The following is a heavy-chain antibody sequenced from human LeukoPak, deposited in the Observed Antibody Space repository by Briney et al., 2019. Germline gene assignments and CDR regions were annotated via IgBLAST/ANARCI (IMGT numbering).Heavy chain of an antibody. D-gene: IGHD3-9*01. CDR3: ARSTHYDILTGYYSYNFDY. CDR2: IYPGDSDT. CDR1: GYSSTSYW. J-gene: IGHJ4*02. V-gene: IGHV5-51*01. Sequence: GESLKISCKGSGYSSTSYWIGWVRQMPGKGLEWMGTIYPGDSDTRYSPSFQGQVTISADKSISTAYLQWSSLKASDTAMYYCARSTHYDILTGYYSYNFDYWGQGTLVTVSS.